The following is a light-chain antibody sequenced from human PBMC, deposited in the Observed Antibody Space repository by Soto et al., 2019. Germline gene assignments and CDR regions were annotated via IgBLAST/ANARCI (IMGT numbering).Light chain of an antibody. CDR1: QSVSSN. Sequence: EIVMTQSPATLSVSPGERATLSCSASQSVSSNLAWYQQKPGQAPRLLIYGASTRATGIPARFSGSWSGTEFTLTISSLLYYCQQYSNGWTFGQGTKVQIK. J-gene: IGKJ1*01. CDR2: GAS. CDR3: QQYSNGWT. V-gene: IGKV3-15*01.